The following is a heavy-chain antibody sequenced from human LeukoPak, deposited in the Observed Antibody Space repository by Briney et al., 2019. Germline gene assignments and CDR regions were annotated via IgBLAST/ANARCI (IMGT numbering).Heavy chain of an antibody. CDR3: VRGSSGWYGVDY. D-gene: IGHD6-19*01. V-gene: IGHV3-74*01. CDR1: GFTFSDYW. CDR2: INRDGRYT. Sequence: GGSLRLSCAASGFTFSDYWMHWVRHVPGKGLVCVSRINRDGRYTTYADFVKGRFTISRDNAKNTFYLQMNTLRAEDTAVYYCVRGSSGWYGVDYWGQGTLVTVSS. J-gene: IGHJ4*02.